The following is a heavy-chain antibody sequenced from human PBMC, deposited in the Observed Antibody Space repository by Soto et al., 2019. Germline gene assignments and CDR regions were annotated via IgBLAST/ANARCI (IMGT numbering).Heavy chain of an antibody. CDR1: GGSVSSPTHF. CDR3: AREDMSGTYYFDY. V-gene: IGHV4-61*01. CDR2: IYFSGIT. J-gene: IGHJ4*01. D-gene: IGHD1-26*01. Sequence: SETLSLTGSVSGGSVSSPTHFWSWIRQSPGKGLEWIGYIYFSGITNSNRSLKSRVTISAYTSKNQLSLRLSSVTAADTAVYFCAREDMSGTYYFDYWGHGTLVTVSS.